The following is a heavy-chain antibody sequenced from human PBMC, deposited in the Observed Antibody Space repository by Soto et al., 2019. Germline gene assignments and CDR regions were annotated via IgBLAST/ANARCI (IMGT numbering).Heavy chain of an antibody. Sequence: QVQLVQSGAEVKKPGSSVKVSCKASGGTFSSYAISWVRQAPGQGLEWMGGIIPIFGTANYAQKFQGRVTITADKSPSTAYMELSSLRAEDTAVYYCATYGSGSYYDYYYGMDVWGQGTTVTVSS. D-gene: IGHD3-10*01. V-gene: IGHV1-69*06. J-gene: IGHJ6*02. CDR1: GGTFSSYA. CDR3: ATYGSGSYYDYYYGMDV. CDR2: IIPIFGTA.